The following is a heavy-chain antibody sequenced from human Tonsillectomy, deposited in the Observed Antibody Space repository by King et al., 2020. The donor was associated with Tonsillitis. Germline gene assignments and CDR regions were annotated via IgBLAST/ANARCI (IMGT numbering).Heavy chain of an antibody. J-gene: IGHJ4*02. D-gene: IGHD1-26*01. CDR3: ARVSGSYGGGFDS. CDR1: GGPFSDYY. V-gene: IGHV4-34*01. CDR2: IHHSGNT. Sequence: VQLHQWGAGLLKPSDTLSLTCAVYGGPFSDYYWSWIRQPPGMGLEWCGQIHHSGNTNYNPSLKSRVTMSVDTSKNQVSVRLSSVTAADTAVYYCARVSGSYGGGFDSWGQGTLVTVSS.